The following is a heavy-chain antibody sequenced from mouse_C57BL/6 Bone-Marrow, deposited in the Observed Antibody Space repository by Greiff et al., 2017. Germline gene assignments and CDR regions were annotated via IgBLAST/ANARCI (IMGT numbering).Heavy chain of an antibody. CDR1: GFTFSDYG. J-gene: IGHJ3*01. CDR3: ARLYYDYDAFAY. Sequence: EVKVVESGGGLVQPGGSLKLSCAASGFTFSDYGIAWVRQAPRKGPEWVAFISNLAYSIYYADTVTGRFTISRENAKNTLYLEMSSLRSEDTAMYYCARLYYDYDAFAYWGQGTLVTVSA. V-gene: IGHV5-15*01. D-gene: IGHD2-4*01. CDR2: ISNLAYSI.